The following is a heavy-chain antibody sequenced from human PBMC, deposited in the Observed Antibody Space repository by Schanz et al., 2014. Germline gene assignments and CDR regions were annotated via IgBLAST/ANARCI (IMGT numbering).Heavy chain of an antibody. CDR2: ISSSGSYT. J-gene: IGHJ4*02. CDR3: ARDFSAYVGNYFDY. D-gene: IGHD5-12*01. V-gene: IGHV3-11*05. Sequence: PGGSLRLSCAASGFTFSDYYMSWIRQAPGKGLEWVSYISSSGSYTNYADSVKGRFTTSRVNGKKSMYLQMNSLRAEDTAVYYCARDFSAYVGNYFDYWGQGTLVTVSS. CDR1: GFTFSDYY.